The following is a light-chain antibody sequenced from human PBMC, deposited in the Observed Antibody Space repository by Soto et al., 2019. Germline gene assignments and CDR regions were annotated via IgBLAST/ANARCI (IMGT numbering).Light chain of an antibody. V-gene: IGKV3-20*01. Sequence: EIVLAQSPATLSLFPGERGTLSCRASQSLRGNLAWYQQKPGQAPRVLIYHASTRAAGIPDRFSGSGSGTDLTLTISRLEPEDVAVYYCQQYGSSPLTLGGGTKVDI. CDR3: QQYGSSPLT. CDR2: HAS. CDR1: QSLRGN. J-gene: IGKJ4*01.